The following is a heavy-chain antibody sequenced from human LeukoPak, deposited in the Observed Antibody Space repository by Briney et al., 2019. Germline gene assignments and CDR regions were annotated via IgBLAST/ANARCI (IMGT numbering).Heavy chain of an antibody. CDR1: GGSFSGYY. CDR2: INHGGST. CDR3: ARGRYVWGSYRPFDY. J-gene: IGHJ4*02. D-gene: IGHD3-16*02. Sequence: SETLSLTCAVYGGSFSGYYWSWIRQPPGKGLEWIGEINHGGSTNYNPSLKSRVTISVDTSKNQFSLKLSSVTAADTAVYYCARGRYVWGSYRPFDYWGQGTLVTVSS. V-gene: IGHV4-34*01.